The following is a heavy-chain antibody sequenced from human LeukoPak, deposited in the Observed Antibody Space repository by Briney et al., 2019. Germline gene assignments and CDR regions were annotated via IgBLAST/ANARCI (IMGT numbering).Heavy chain of an antibody. Sequence: KSSGTLSLTCTVSGGSISSYYWSWIRQPPGKGLEWIGYIYYSGSTNYNPSLKSRVTISVDTSKNQFSLKLSSVTAADTAVYYCARSGVDYDFWSGYYLYDAFDIWGQGTMVTVSS. J-gene: IGHJ3*02. V-gene: IGHV4-59*01. CDR3: ARSGVDYDFWSGYYLYDAFDI. CDR2: IYYSGST. CDR1: GGSISSYY. D-gene: IGHD3-3*01.